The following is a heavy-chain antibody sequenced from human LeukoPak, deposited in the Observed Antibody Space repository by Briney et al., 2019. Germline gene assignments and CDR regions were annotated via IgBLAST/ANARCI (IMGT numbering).Heavy chain of an antibody. D-gene: IGHD6-13*01. CDR1: GDSINSGSYY. CDR3: ARRGGSSWYAGRRNWFDP. V-gene: IGHV4-61*02. J-gene: IGHJ5*02. CDR2: IYSSGRT. Sequence: PSETLSLTCTVSGDSINSGSYYWSWIRQPAGKGLEWIGRIYSSGRTNYNPSLKSRVTISVDTSKNQFSLKLSSVTAADTAVYYCARRGGSSWYAGRRNWFDPWGQGTLVTVSS.